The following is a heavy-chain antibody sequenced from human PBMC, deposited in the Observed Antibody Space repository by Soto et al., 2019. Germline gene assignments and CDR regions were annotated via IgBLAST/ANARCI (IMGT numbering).Heavy chain of an antibody. J-gene: IGHJ6*03. CDR2: ISSSSSYI. Sequence: GESLKISCAASGFTFSSYSMNWVRQAPGKGLEWVSSISSSSSYIYYADSVKGRFTISRDNAKNSLYLQMNSLRAEDTAVYYCARDSREIFEDYYYMDVWGKGTTVTVSS. CDR3: ARDSREIFEDYYYMDV. CDR1: GFTFSSYS. D-gene: IGHD3-3*01. V-gene: IGHV3-21*01.